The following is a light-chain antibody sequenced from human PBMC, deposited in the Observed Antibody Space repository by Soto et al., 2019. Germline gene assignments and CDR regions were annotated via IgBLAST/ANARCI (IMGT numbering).Light chain of an antibody. J-gene: IGLJ3*02. CDR1: SSDVGAYNS. CDR3: ISYVGSNNVL. V-gene: IGLV2-8*01. Sequence: QSALTQPPSASESPGQSVTISCTGTSSDVGAYNSVSWYQQHPGKAPKLMIYEVSKRPSGVPDRFSGSKSGNTASLTVSGLLAEDEADYDCISYVGSNNVLFGGGTKVTVL. CDR2: EVS.